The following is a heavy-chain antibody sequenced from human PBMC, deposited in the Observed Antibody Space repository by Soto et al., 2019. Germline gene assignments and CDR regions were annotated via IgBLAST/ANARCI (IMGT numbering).Heavy chain of an antibody. D-gene: IGHD1-26*01. CDR3: ANDRLAGGFDY. J-gene: IGHJ4*02. V-gene: IGHV3-23*04. CDR1: GFTFSNYA. CDR2: VSATAGTT. Sequence: DVQLVDSGGGLVQPGGSLRLSCAASGFTFSNYAMSWVRQAPGKGLEWVSLVSATAGTTYYTDSVKGRFTISRDKSRNTVYLQMNILLADDTAGDDCANDRLAGGFDYWGQGTLVSVSS.